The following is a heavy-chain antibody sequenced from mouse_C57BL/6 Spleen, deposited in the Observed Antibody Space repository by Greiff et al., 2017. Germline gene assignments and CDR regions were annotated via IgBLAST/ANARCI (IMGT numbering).Heavy chain of an antibody. J-gene: IGHJ1*03. Sequence: VQLQESGPGLVQPSQSLSITCTVSGFSFTSYGVHWVRQSPGKGLEWLGVIWSGGSTDYHAAFISRLSISKDHSKSQVFFKMNSLQADDTAIYYCAGFITTAWYFDVWGTGTTVTVSS. CDR3: AGFITTAWYFDV. V-gene: IGHV2-2*01. D-gene: IGHD1-1*01. CDR2: IWSGGST. CDR1: GFSFTSYG.